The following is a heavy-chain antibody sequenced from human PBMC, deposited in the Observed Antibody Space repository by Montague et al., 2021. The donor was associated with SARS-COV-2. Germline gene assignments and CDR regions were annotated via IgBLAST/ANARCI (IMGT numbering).Heavy chain of an antibody. CDR2: IYYSGST. J-gene: IGHJ6*02. D-gene: IGHD1-20*01. Sequence: SETLSLTCTVSGGSISSSSYYWGWIRQPPGKGLEWIGSIYYSGSTYYNPSLKSRVTIPVDTSKNQFSLKLSPVTAADTAVYYCARRVTGTTVHYYYYGMDVWGQGTTVTVSS. CDR3: ARRVTGTTVHYYYYGMDV. V-gene: IGHV4-39*01. CDR1: GGSISSSSYY.